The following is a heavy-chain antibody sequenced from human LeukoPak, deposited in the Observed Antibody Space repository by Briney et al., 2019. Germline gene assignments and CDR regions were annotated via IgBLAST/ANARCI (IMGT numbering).Heavy chain of an antibody. Sequence: WASVKVSCKASGGTFSSYAISWVRQAPGQGLEWMGGIIPIFGTANYAQKFQGRVTITADESTSTAYMELSSLRSEDTAVYYCARVIPPLLAGIAAAGTGYYYMDVWGKGTTVTVSS. D-gene: IGHD6-13*01. J-gene: IGHJ6*03. CDR2: IIPIFGTA. CDR1: GGTFSSYA. CDR3: ARVIPPLLAGIAAAGTGYYYMDV. V-gene: IGHV1-69*01.